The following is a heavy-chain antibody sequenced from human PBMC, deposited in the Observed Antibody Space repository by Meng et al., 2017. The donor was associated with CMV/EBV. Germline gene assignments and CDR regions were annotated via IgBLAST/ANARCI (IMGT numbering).Heavy chain of an antibody. Sequence: GESLKISCAASGFTFSSYSMNWVRQAPGKGLEWVSYISSSSSTIYYADSVKGRFTISRDDSKDTLFLQMDTLRAEDTAFYYCARRYCSNNICYSGFDYWGPGTLVTVSS. J-gene: IGHJ4*02. D-gene: IGHD2-2*01. CDR2: ISSSSSTI. CDR1: GFTFSSYS. CDR3: ARRYCSNNICYSGFDY. V-gene: IGHV3-48*04.